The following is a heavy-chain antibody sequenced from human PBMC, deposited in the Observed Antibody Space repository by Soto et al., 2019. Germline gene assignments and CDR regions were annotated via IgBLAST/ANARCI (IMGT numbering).Heavy chain of an antibody. CDR1: GFTFSSYS. Sequence: PGGSLRLSCAASGFTFSSYSMNWVRQAPGEGLEWVSSISSSSSYIYYADSVKGRFTISRDNAKNSLYLQMNSLRAEDTAVYYCARDRGYCSGGSCYSVRFDYWGQGTLVTVS. CDR3: ARDRGYCSGGSCYSVRFDY. CDR2: ISSSSSYI. J-gene: IGHJ4*02. V-gene: IGHV3-21*01. D-gene: IGHD2-15*01.